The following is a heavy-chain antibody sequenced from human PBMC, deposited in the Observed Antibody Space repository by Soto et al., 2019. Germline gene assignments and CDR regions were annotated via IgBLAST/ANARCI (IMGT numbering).Heavy chain of an antibody. D-gene: IGHD4-17*01. V-gene: IGHV4-59*08. J-gene: IGHJ4*02. CDR1: GDYISSYY. Sequence: SETLSLTCPVAGDYISSYYWSWIRKPPGKGLEWIGYIYYSGSTKYNPSLKSRVTISVDTSKNQFSLNLSSVTAADTAVYYCTRHASGGDYRFDYWGQGTLVTVSS. CDR3: TRHASGGDYRFDY. CDR2: IYYSGST.